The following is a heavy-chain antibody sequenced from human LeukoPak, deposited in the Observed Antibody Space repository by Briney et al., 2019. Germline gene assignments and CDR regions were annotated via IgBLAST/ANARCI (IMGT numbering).Heavy chain of an antibody. CDR2: IYYSGST. CDR3: ARVWVYCSSTSCQGED. D-gene: IGHD2-2*01. V-gene: IGHV4-30-4*08. J-gene: IGHJ4*02. CDR1: GGSISSGDYY. Sequence: PSQTLSLTCTVSGGSISSGDYYWSWIRQPPGKGLEWIGYIYYSGSTYYNPSLKSRVTISVDTSKNQFSLKLSSVTAADTAVYYCARVWVYCSSTSCQGEDWGQGTLVTVSS.